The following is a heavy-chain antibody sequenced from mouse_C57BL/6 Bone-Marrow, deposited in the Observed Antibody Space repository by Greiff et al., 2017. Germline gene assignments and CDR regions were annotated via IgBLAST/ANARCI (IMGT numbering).Heavy chain of an antibody. CDR3: ARDVYYYGSSPLYFDV. CDR1: GFTFSDYY. Sequence: EVKLMESEGGLVQPGSSMKLSCTASGFTFSDYYMAWVRQVPEKGLEWVANINYDGSSTYYLDSLKSRFIIWRDNAKNILYLQMSSLKSEDTATYYCARDVYYYGSSPLYFDVWGTGTTVTVSS. CDR2: INYDGSST. D-gene: IGHD1-1*01. J-gene: IGHJ1*03. V-gene: IGHV5-16*01.